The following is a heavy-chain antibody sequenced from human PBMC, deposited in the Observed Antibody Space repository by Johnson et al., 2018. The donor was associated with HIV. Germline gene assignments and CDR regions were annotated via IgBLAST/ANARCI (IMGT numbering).Heavy chain of an antibody. CDR3: ARDRGYDAFDI. V-gene: IGHV3-9*01. CDR2: ISWNSGSI. Sequence: VQLVESGGGLVQPGRSLRLSCAASGFTFDDYAMHWVRQAPGKGLEWVSGISWNSGSIGYADSVKGRFTISRDNAKNSLYLQMNSLRAEDTAVYFCARDRGYDAFDIWGQGTMVTVSS. J-gene: IGHJ3*02. CDR1: GFTFDDYA. D-gene: IGHD3-22*01.